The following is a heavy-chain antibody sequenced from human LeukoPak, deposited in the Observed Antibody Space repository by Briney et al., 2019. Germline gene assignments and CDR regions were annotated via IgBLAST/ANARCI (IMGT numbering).Heavy chain of an antibody. D-gene: IGHD3-22*01. V-gene: IGHV1-2*02. CDR1: GYTFTGYY. CDR3: ARDTRYYYDSSAYYRSDAFDI. CDR2: INPNSGGT. Sequence: GASVKVSCKASGYTFTGYYIHWVRQAPGQGLEWMGWINPNSGGTNYAQKFQGRVTMTRDTSISTAYMELSRLRSDDAVVYYCARDTRYYYDSSAYYRSDAFDIWGQGTMVTASS. J-gene: IGHJ3*02.